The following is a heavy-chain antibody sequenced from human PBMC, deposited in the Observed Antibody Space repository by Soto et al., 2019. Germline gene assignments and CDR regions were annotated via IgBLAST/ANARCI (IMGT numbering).Heavy chain of an antibody. D-gene: IGHD5-18*01. Sequence: GGSLRLYCPASGFTFSTYSMHWVRQAPGKGLEYVSAISSNGGSTYYANSVKGRFTISRDNAKNSLYLQMNSLRDEDTAVYYCARDAGYSYGPFDYWGQGTLVTVSS. CDR1: GFTFSTYS. CDR3: ARDAGYSYGPFDY. V-gene: IGHV3-64*01. CDR2: ISSNGGST. J-gene: IGHJ4*02.